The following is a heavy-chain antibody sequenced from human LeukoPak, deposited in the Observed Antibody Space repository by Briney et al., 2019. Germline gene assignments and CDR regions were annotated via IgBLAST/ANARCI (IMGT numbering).Heavy chain of an antibody. CDR3: AKGNYVWGSYRYHFDY. CDR2: ISGSGGGT. Sequence: GGSLRLSCAASGFTFSSYAMSWVRQAPGKGLEWVSAISGSGGGTYYADSVKGRFTISRDNSKNTLYLQMNSLRAEDTAVYYCAKGNYVWGSYRYHFDYWGQGTLVTVSS. CDR1: GFTFSSYA. D-gene: IGHD3-16*02. J-gene: IGHJ4*02. V-gene: IGHV3-23*01.